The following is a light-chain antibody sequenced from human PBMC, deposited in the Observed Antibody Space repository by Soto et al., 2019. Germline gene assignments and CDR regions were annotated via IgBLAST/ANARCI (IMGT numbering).Light chain of an antibody. CDR2: AAS. CDR1: QSISSY. J-gene: IGKJ1*01. Sequence: DIQMTQSPSSLSASVGDRVTITCRASQSISSYLNWYQQKPGKATKLLIYAASSLQSGVPSRFSGGGSGTDFTLTISSLQPEDFATYYCQQSYSTPRTFGQGTKVEIK. CDR3: QQSYSTPRT. V-gene: IGKV1-39*01.